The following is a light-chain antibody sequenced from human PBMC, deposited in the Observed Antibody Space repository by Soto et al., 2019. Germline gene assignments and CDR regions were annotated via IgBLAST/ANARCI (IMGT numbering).Light chain of an antibody. CDR1: QRVSSY. Sequence: EIVMTQSPATLSVSPGERATLSCKASQRVSSYLAWYQQKPGQAPRLLIYGASTRATGIPARLSGSGSGPEFTLTISGLQSEDFAVYYCQQYNNWTMYTFGQGTKLEIK. J-gene: IGKJ2*01. V-gene: IGKV3-15*01. CDR3: QQYNNWTMYT. CDR2: GAS.